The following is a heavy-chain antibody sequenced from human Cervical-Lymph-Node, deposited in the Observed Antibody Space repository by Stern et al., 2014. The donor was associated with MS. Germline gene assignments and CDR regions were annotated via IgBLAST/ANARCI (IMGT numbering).Heavy chain of an antibody. Sequence: QVQLVQSGGGVVQPGRSLRLSCAASGFTFSNYGLHWVRQAPGKGLEWVAVILYDGSNKYYAYSVKGRFTVSRDNSKNTLYLQMNSLRADDTAIYYCAKDRGSSVAARYFDYWGQGTLVTVSS. D-gene: IGHD6-6*01. CDR1: GFTFSNYG. J-gene: IGHJ4*02. V-gene: IGHV3-30*18. CDR3: AKDRGSSVAARYFDY. CDR2: ILYDGSNK.